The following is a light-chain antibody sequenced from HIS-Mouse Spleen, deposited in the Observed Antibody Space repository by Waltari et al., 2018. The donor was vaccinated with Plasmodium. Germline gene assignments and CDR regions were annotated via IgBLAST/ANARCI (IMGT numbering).Light chain of an antibody. CDR1: QRVRSN. V-gene: IGKV3-15*01. CDR2: GAA. Sequence: EIVMTQSLATLSVSPGERATLSCRASQRVRSNLAWYQQKPGQAPRLLIYGAATRATGIQAGFSGSGSGKEFTLTISSLQSEDFAVYYCQQYNNWSFTFGPGTKVDIK. CDR3: QQYNNWSFT. J-gene: IGKJ3*01.